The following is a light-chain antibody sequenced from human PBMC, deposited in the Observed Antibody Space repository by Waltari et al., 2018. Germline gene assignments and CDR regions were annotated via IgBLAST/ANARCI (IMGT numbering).Light chain of an antibody. J-gene: IGLJ2*01. CDR3: SSYTSATTLSVV. V-gene: IGLV2-14*01. Sequence: QSALTQPASVSGSPGQSITISCTGTSGDVSGYNYVSCYQQHAGKAPKVIIYEVSNRPSGVSTRFSASKSGDTASLTISGLQAEDEATYYCSSYTSATTLSVVFGGGTKVTVL. CDR2: EVS. CDR1: SGDVSGYNY.